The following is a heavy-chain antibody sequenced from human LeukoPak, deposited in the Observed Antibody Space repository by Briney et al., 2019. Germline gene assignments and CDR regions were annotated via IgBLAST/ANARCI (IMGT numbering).Heavy chain of an antibody. CDR2: ISGSGGST. CDR1: GYSIGSGF. V-gene: IGHV3-23*01. Sequence: ETLSLTCTVSGYSIGSGFYWGWVRQAPGKGLEWVSAISGSGGSTYYADCVKGRFSISRDNSKNTLYLQMNSLRAEDTAIYFCAKASHRYYYDSGGIDYWGQGTLVTVSS. J-gene: IGHJ4*02. D-gene: IGHD3-22*01. CDR3: AKASHRYYYDSGGIDY.